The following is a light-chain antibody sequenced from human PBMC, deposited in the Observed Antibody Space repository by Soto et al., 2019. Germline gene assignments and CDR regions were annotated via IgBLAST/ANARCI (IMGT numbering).Light chain of an antibody. CDR2: DVS. CDR3: SSYTSSSTQHLV. J-gene: IGLJ2*01. CDR1: SSDVGGYNY. Sequence: QSALTQPASVSGSPGQSITISCTGTSSDVGGYNYVSWYQQHPGKAPKLMIYDVSNRPSGVSNRFSGSKSGNTASLTISGLQAEDEADYYCSSYTSSSTQHLVFGGGTKLTVL. V-gene: IGLV2-14*01.